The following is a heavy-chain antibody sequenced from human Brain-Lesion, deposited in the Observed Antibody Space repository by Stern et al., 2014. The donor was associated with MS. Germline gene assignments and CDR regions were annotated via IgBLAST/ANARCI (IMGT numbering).Heavy chain of an antibody. Sequence: MQLVDSGAEVKKPGASVKVSCKTSGYIFTGYYIHWVRQAPGQGLEWMAWINPNTGGTKYAPPFPGRVTMSRDTSISTAYVELSSLTSDDTAVYYCARDQRGITIFGVVTDYYYLGMDVWGQGTTVTVSS. CDR2: INPNTGGT. CDR3: ARDQRGITIFGVVTDYYYLGMDV. J-gene: IGHJ6*02. D-gene: IGHD3-3*01. V-gene: IGHV1-2*02. CDR1: GYIFTGYY.